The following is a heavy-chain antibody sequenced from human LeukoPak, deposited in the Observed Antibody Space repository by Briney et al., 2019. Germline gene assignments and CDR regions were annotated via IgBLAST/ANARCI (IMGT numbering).Heavy chain of an antibody. CDR3: AKSKYNWNDRAYFER. J-gene: IGHJ4*02. D-gene: IGHD1-20*01. CDR1: DFTFSSCG. Sequence: GTSLRLSCAASDFTFSSCGMYWVRQAPGEGLEWVAAISNDGSGTHYGDSVKGRFTISRDNSKNALYLQMNSLRADDTAMYHCAKSKYNWNDRAYFERWGQGTLVTVSS. CDR2: ISNDGSGT. V-gene: IGHV3-30*18.